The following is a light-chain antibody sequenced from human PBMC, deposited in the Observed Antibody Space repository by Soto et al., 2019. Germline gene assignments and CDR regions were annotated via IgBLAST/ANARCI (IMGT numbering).Light chain of an antibody. V-gene: IGLV2-14*01. CDR3: SSYTSSSTPVV. CDR2: EVS. J-gene: IGLJ2*01. CDR1: SSDVGGYNY. Sequence: QSVLTQPASVSGSPGQSITISCTGTSSDVGGYNYVSWYQQHPGKAPKLMIYEVSNRPSGVSNRFSGSKSGNTASLTISGLQAEDEADYYCSSYTSSSTPVVFGGGTQRPS.